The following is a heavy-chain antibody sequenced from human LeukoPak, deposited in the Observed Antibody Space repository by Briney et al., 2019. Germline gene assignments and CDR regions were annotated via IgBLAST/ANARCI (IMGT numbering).Heavy chain of an antibody. V-gene: IGHV3-7*01. CDR2: INPDERDT. J-gene: IGHJ1*01. CDR1: GFTFNRCW. CDR3: TSWGDTTAEYFQR. D-gene: IGHD2-21*02. Sequence: GGSLRLSCVVSGFTFNRCWMNWVRQAPGKGLEWVAHINPDERDTYYVDSVKGRFTISRDNAQNSMYLQMSSLRVEDTAVYYCTSWGDTTAEYFQRWGQGTLVTVSS.